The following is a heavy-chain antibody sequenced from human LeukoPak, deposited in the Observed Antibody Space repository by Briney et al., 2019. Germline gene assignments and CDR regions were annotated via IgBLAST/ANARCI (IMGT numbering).Heavy chain of an antibody. D-gene: IGHD5-18*01. CDR1: GFTFSSYE. CDR2: ISSSGSTI. V-gene: IGHV3-48*03. CDR3: ARDITRGYSYGNEGY. Sequence: PGGSLRLSCAASGFTFSSYEMNWVRQAPGKGLEWVSYISSSGSTIYYADSVKGRFTISRDNAKNSLYLQMNSLRAEDTAVYYCARDITRGYSYGNEGYWGQGTLVTVSS. J-gene: IGHJ4*02.